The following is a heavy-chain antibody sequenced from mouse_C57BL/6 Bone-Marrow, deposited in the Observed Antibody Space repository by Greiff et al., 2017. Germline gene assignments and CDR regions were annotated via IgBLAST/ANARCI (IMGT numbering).Heavy chain of an antibody. V-gene: IGHV5-6*01. CDR1: GFTFSSYG. Sequence: EVKLMESGGDLVKPGGSLKLSCAASGFTFSSYGMSWVRQTPDKRLEWVATISSGGSYTYYPDSVKGRFTISRDNAKNTLYLQMSSLKSEDTAMYYCARSSRVRRYFDVWGTGTTVTVSS. CDR2: ISSGGSYT. CDR3: ARSSRVRRYFDV. J-gene: IGHJ1*03.